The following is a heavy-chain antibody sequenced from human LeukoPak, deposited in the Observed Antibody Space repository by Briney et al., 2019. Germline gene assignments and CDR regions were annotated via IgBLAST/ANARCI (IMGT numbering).Heavy chain of an antibody. J-gene: IGHJ4*01. CDR3: ARDQRDDYGDHAFDH. Sequence: ASVKVSCKASGYTFTGYYMHWVRQAPGQGLEWMGWINPNSGGTNYAQKFQGRVTMTRDTSTNTSYMELRSLRSDDTAVYYCARDQRDDYGDHAFDHWGQGTLVTVSS. D-gene: IGHD4-17*01. CDR2: INPNSGGT. CDR1: GYTFTGYY. V-gene: IGHV1-2*02.